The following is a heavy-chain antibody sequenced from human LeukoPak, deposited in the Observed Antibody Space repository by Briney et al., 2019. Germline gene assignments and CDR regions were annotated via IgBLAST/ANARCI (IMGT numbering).Heavy chain of an antibody. V-gene: IGHV1-18*01. CDR2: ISAYNGNT. Sequence: ASVKVSCKASGYTFTSYGISWVRQAPGQGLEWMGWISAYNGNTNYAQKLQGRVTMTTDTSTSTAYMELRSLRSDDTAVYYRARDRSLQQLVQPFDYWGQGTPVTVSS. CDR3: ARDRSLQQLVQPFDY. CDR1: GYTFTSYG. D-gene: IGHD6-13*01. J-gene: IGHJ4*02.